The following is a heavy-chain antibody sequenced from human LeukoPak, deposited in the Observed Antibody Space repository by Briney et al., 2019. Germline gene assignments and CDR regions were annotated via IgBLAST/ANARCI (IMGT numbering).Heavy chain of an antibody. D-gene: IGHD3-3*01. CDR3: ATSTYYDFWSGYYSPYYYYGMDV. CDR2: MNPNSGNT. CDR1: GYTFTSYD. V-gene: IGHV1-8*01. Sequence: ASVKVSCKASGYTFTSYDINWVRQATGQGLEWMGWMNPNSGNTGYAQKFQGRVTMTRNTSISTAYMELSSLRSEDTAVYCCATSTYYDFWSGYYSPYYYYGMDVWGQGTTVTVSS. J-gene: IGHJ6*02.